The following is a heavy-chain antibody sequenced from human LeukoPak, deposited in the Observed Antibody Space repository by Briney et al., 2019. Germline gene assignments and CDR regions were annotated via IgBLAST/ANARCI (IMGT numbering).Heavy chain of an antibody. CDR1: GFTFDNYG. V-gene: IGHV3-23*01. J-gene: IGHJ3*02. CDR2: ISGSGGRT. CDR3: AIPTCSGSGYCSTSDPFHT. D-gene: IGHD2-2*03. Sequence: PGGSLRLSCAASGFTFDNYGIGWVRQAPGKGLEWVSGISGSGGRTYYADSVKGRFTISRDNSKNTLFLQLNSLGVEDTATYYCAIPTCSGSGYCSTSDPFHTWGQGTMVTVSP.